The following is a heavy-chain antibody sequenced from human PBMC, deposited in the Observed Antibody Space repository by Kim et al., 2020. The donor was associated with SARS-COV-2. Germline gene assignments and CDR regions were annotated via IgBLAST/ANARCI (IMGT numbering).Heavy chain of an antibody. J-gene: IGHJ4*02. CDR3: ARGRRDGFDY. V-gene: IGHV4-34*01. Sequence: SETLSLTCAVYGGSFSGYYWSWIRQPPGKGLEWIGEINHSGSTNYNPSLKSRVTISVDTSKNQFSLKLSSVTAADTAVYYCARGRRDGFDYWGQGTLVTVSS. CDR1: GGSFSGYY. CDR2: INHSGST.